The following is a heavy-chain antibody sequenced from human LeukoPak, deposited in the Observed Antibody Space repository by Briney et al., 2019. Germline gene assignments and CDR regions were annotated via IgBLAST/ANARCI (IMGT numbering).Heavy chain of an antibody. J-gene: IGHJ4*02. CDR1: GFTFNHFA. Sequence: GRSLRLSCAASGFTFNHFAMHWVRQAPGKGLEWVAVISYDGNNKYHADSVKGRLTISRDNSKNTLYLQMNSLRAEDTAIYFCARVRSDYSSSSPPDYWGQGTPVTVSS. D-gene: IGHD6-6*01. CDR3: ARVRSDYSSSSPPDY. CDR2: ISYDGNNK. V-gene: IGHV3-30-3*01.